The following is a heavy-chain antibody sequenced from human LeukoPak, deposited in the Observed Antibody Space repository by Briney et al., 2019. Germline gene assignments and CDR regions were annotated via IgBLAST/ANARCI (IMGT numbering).Heavy chain of an antibody. Sequence: GGSLRLSCAASGFTFSSYSMDWVRQAPGKGLEGVAFIRYDGSNKYYADSVKGRFTISRDNSKNTLYLQMNSLRAEDTAVYYCANTQITIFGVKGAFDIWGQGTMVTVSS. D-gene: IGHD3-3*01. J-gene: IGHJ3*02. CDR3: ANTQITIFGVKGAFDI. CDR1: GFTFSSYS. CDR2: IRYDGSNK. V-gene: IGHV3-30*02.